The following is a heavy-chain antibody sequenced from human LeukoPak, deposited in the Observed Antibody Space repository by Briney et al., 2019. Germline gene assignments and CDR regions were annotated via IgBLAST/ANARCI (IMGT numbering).Heavy chain of an antibody. Sequence: GGSLRLSCAASGFTFSSYSMNWVRQAPGKGLEWVSYISSSSRTIYYADSVKGRFTISRDNAKNSLYLQMNSLRDEDTAVYYCASWSSSWYYFDHWGQGTLVTVSS. CDR2: ISSSSRTI. CDR1: GFTFSSYS. V-gene: IGHV3-48*02. D-gene: IGHD6-13*01. J-gene: IGHJ4*02. CDR3: ASWSSSWYYFDH.